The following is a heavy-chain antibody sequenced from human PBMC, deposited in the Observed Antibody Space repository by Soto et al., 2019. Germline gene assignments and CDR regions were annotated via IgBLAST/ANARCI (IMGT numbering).Heavy chain of an antibody. CDR2: IYSSGST. D-gene: IGHD1-26*01. J-gene: IGHJ4*02. Sequence: SETLSLTCTVSGGSISNYYWNWIRQSPGKGLEWIGYIYSSGSTHYNPSLQNRVTISIDTSKNQVSLKVNSVTAADTAVYYCARGRESSDYPFDYWGQGTLVTVSS. CDR1: GGSISNYY. V-gene: IGHV4-59*01. CDR3: ARGRESSDYPFDY.